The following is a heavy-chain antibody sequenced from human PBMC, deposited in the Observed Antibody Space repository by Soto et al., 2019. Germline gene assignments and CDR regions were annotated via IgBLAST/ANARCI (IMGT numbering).Heavy chain of an antibody. J-gene: IGHJ4*02. CDR1: GFTFASYA. Sequence: VQLVESGGGVVQPGGSLRLSCAASGFTFASYAMHWVRQAPGKGLEWVAVMSSDGRYKYYADSVKGRFAISRDKSRNTLSLQMNSLRPEDTAVFYCARDTPSIQLWSRPFFDYWGQGTLLTVSS. D-gene: IGHD5-18*01. V-gene: IGHV3-30*09. CDR3: ARDTPSIQLWSRPFFDY. CDR2: MSSDGRYK.